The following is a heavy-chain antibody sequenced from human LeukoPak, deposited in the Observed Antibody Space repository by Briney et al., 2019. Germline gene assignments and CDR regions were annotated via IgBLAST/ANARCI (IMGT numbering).Heavy chain of an antibody. D-gene: IGHD3-22*01. J-gene: IGHJ3*02. Sequence: GGSLRLSCAASGLTFRIYSMNWVRQAPGKGLEWVSSISSSSRYIYYADSVKGRFTISRDNAKNSLYLQMNSLRAEDTAVYYCARVYDSSGYSAFDIWGQGTMVTVSS. CDR3: ARVYDSSGYSAFDI. CDR2: ISSSSRYI. CDR1: GLTFRIYS. V-gene: IGHV3-21*01.